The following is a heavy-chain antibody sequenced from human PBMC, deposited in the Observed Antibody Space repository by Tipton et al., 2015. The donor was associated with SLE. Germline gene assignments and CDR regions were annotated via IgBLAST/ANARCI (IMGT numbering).Heavy chain of an antibody. CDR2: INHSGST. J-gene: IGHJ5*02. V-gene: IGHV4-34*01. CDR3: ARVEYSSSFNWFDP. CDR1: GGSFSGYY. D-gene: IGHD6-6*01. Sequence: TLSLTCAVYGGSFSGYYWSWIRQPPGKGLEWIGEINHSGSTNYNPSLKSRVTISVDTSKNQFSLKLSSVTAADTAVYYCARVEYSSSFNWFDPWGQGTLVTVSS.